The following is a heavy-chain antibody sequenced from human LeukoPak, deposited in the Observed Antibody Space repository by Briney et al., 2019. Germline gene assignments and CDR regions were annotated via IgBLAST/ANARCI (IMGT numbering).Heavy chain of an antibody. CDR3: ARVDTMVRGVINWFDP. CDR2: IYYSGNT. CDR1: GGSINSVGNY. D-gene: IGHD3-10*01. J-gene: IGHJ5*02. V-gene: IGHV4-31*03. Sequence: SETLFLTCTVSGGSINSVGNYWSWVRQYPGKGPEWIGNIYYSGNTYYNPSLNSRLTISVDTSKNQFSLRLDSVTAADTAVYYCARVDTMVRGVINWFDPWGQGTLVIVSS.